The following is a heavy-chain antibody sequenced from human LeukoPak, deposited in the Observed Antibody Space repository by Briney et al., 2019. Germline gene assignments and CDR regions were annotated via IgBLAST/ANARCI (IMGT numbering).Heavy chain of an antibody. J-gene: IGHJ4*02. Sequence: PGRSLRLSCAASGFTFSSYGMHCVRQAPGKGLEWVAVISYDGSNKYYADSVKGRFTISRDNSKNTLYLQMNSLRAEDTAVYYCAKGRQWLVAPFDYWVQGTLVTVSS. CDR1: GFTFSSYG. V-gene: IGHV3-30*18. CDR2: ISYDGSNK. D-gene: IGHD6-19*01. CDR3: AKGRQWLVAPFDY.